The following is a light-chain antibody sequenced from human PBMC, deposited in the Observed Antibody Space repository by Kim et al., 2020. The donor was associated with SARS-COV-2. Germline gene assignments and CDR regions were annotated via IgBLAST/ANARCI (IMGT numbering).Light chain of an antibody. V-gene: IGLV6-57*03. CDR1: SGSIDANY. J-gene: IGLJ2*01. Sequence: GKTVTISCTRSSGSIDANYVQWYQQRPGDVPTAVIYEDDQRPSGVSDRFSGSIDNSSNSASLTISGLRTEDEADYYCQSYNRDNVLFGGGTQLTVL. CDR2: EDD. CDR3: QSYNRDNVL.